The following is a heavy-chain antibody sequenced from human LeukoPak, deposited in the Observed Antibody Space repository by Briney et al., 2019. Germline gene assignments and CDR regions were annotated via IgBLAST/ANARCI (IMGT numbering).Heavy chain of an antibody. CDR2: ISWNSGSI. J-gene: IGHJ4*02. V-gene: IGHV3-9*01. CDR1: GFTFDDYA. CDR3: AKDGSSSWFRYFDY. D-gene: IGHD6-13*01. Sequence: PGGSLRLSCAASGFTFDDYAMHWVRQAPGKGLEWVSGISWNSGSIGYADSVKGRFTISRDNAKNSLYLQMNSLRAEDTALYYCAKDGSSSWFRYFDYWGQGTLVTVSS.